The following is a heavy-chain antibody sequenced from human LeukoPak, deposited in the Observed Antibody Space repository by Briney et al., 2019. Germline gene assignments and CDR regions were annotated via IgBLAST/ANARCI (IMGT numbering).Heavy chain of an antibody. D-gene: IGHD6-13*01. CDR3: VKGIEY. V-gene: IGHV3-74*01. Sequence: GGSLRLSCAASGFTFSSYAMSWVRQAPGKGLVWVSRIKSDGSSTSYADSMKGRFTISRDNGKNILYLQMNSLRVEDTAVYYCVKGIEYWGQGTLVTVSS. J-gene: IGHJ4*02. CDR2: IKSDGSST. CDR1: GFTFSSYA.